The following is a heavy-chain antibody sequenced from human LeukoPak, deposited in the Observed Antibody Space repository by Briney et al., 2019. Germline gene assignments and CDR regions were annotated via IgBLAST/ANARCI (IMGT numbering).Heavy chain of an antibody. CDR1: GGSCSGYY. CDR3: ARVPDITARPCDT. Sequence: SETLSLICAVYGGSCSGYYWTLIRQTPRKGLEWMGEIIHTGLTGSNPSPNIRGTIFVYSSKKHFSLRVTSVTAADTGVYYCARVPDITARPCDTWGPGTLVTVSS. D-gene: IGHD1-1*01. J-gene: IGHJ5*02. V-gene: IGHV4-34*12. CDR2: IIHTGLT.